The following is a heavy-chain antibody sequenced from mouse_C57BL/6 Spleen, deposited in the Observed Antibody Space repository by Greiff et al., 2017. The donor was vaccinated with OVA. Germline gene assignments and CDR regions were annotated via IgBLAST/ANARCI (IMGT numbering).Heavy chain of an antibody. CDR1: GYSFTDYN. CDR3: AKNYYGSSLYFDY. Sequence: VQLQQSGPELVKPGASVKISCKASGYSFTDYNMNWVKQSNGKSLEWIGVINPNYGTTSYNQKFKGKATLTVDQSSSTDYMQLNSLTSEDSAVYYCAKNYYGSSLYFDYWGQGTTLTVSS. CDR2: INPNYGTT. V-gene: IGHV1-39*01. J-gene: IGHJ2*01. D-gene: IGHD1-1*01.